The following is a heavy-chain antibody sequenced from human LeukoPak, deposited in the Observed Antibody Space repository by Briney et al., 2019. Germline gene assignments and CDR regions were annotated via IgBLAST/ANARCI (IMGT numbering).Heavy chain of an antibody. CDR2: INPRDGGI. CDR3: FTGGPDY. Sequence: EASVKVSCKASGYTFTNYSVHWVRQAPGQGLEWVGIINPRDGGISYAQRLQGRITVTMDTSTSTVYMELSSLRSEDTAVYYCFTGGPDYWGQGTLVTVSS. D-gene: IGHD2-8*02. CDR1: GYTFTNYS. V-gene: IGHV1-46*04. J-gene: IGHJ4*02.